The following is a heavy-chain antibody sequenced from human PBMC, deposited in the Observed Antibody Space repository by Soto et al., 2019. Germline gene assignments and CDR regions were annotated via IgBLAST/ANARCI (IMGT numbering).Heavy chain of an antibody. J-gene: IGHJ4*02. Sequence: QLQLQESGPGLVKPSETLSLTCTVSGVSISSSSSYWGWIRQPPGKGLEWIGTIYYSGNTYYNPSLKRRVTFFADTSKNQFSLKRSFVTAADTAVYYCARQGGHGIVVVPVAPVDYWGQGTLVTVSS. CDR2: IYYSGNT. D-gene: IGHD2-2*01. CDR1: GVSISSSSSY. V-gene: IGHV4-39*01. CDR3: ARQGGHGIVVVPVAPVDY.